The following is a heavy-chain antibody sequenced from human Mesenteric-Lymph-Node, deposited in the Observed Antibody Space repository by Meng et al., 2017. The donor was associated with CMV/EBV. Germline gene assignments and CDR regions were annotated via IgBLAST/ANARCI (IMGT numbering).Heavy chain of an antibody. CDR1: GFTFSSYS. V-gene: IGHV3-48*04. CDR3: ARDYSDFWSGHYGMDV. CDR2: ISSSSTI. Sequence: GGSLRLSCAASGFTFSSYSMNWVRQAPGKGLEWVSYISSSSTIYYADSVKGRFTISRDNAKNSLYLQMNSLRAEDTAVYYCARDYSDFWSGHYGMDVWGQGTTVTVSS. J-gene: IGHJ6*02. D-gene: IGHD3-3*01.